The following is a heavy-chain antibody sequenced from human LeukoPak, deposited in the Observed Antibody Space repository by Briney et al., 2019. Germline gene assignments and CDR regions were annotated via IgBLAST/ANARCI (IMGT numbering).Heavy chain of an antibody. J-gene: IGHJ4*02. V-gene: IGHV4-59*01. CDR1: GGSISTYY. CDR3: ARGGREGYNSFAY. D-gene: IGHD5-24*01. CDR2: IHDSGTT. Sequence: SETLSLTCTVSGGSISTYYWSWIRQPPGEGLEWCGYIHDSGTTSYTPSLKSGVTISVDMSEIQLSLRLTSVSAADTAIYYCARGGREGYNSFAYWGQGTLVTVSS.